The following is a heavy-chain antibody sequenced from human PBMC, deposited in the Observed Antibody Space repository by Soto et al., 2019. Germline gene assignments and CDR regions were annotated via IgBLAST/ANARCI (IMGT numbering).Heavy chain of an antibody. V-gene: IGHV1-46*03. CDR3: ASLWYGASSTSSDAFDI. J-gene: IGHJ3*02. CDR1: GYTFTSYY. Sequence: ASVKVSCKASGYTFTSYYMHWVRQAPGQGFEWMGIINPSGGSTSYAQKFQGRVTMTRDTSTSTVYMELSSLRSEDTAVYYCASLWYGASSTSSDAFDIWGQGTMVTVSS. CDR2: INPSGGST. D-gene: IGHD2-2*01.